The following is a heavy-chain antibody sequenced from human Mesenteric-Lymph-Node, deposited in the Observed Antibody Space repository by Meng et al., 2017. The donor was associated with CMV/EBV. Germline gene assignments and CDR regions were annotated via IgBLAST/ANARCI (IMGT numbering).Heavy chain of an antibody. Sequence: GESLKISCAAAGFTFSSYWMHWVRQAPGKGLVWVSRINSDGSSTSYADSVKGRFTISRDNAKNTLYLQMNSLSAEDTAVYYCARDGNYYDSSGYSSLDYWGQGTLVTVSS. D-gene: IGHD3-22*01. CDR3: ARDGNYYDSSGYSSLDY. J-gene: IGHJ4*02. CDR2: INSDGSST. CDR1: GFTFSSYW. V-gene: IGHV3-74*01.